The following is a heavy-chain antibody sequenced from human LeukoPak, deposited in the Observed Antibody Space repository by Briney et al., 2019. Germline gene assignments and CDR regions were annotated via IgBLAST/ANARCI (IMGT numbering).Heavy chain of an antibody. CDR2: IYSGGST. D-gene: IGHD3-3*02. J-gene: IGHJ4*02. Sequence: GGSLRLSCAPSGFSVSNNYMSWVRQAPGKGLEWVSVIYSGGSTYYADSVKGRFTISRDNSKNTLYLQMNSLRAEDTAVYYCARDAPAIFGVVIIPYYFDYWGQGTLVTVSS. V-gene: IGHV3-53*01. CDR3: ARDAPAIFGVVIIPYYFDY. CDR1: GFSVSNNY.